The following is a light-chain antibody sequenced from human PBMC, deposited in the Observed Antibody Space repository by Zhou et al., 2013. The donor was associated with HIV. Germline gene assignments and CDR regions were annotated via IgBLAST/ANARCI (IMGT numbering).Light chain of an antibody. Sequence: ENVLTQSPGTLSLSPGQRATLSCRASQSVGSSALAWYQQKPGQAPRLLTYGASNRATGIPDRFSGSGSGTDFTLTISRLEAEDFAVYYCQQYVSLPQTFGQGTRLDIK. J-gene: IGKJ5*01. V-gene: IGKV3-20*01. CDR2: GAS. CDR1: QSVGSSA. CDR3: QQYVSLPQT.